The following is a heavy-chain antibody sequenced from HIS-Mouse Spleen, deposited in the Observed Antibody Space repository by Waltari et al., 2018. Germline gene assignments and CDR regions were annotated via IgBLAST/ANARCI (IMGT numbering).Heavy chain of an antibody. D-gene: IGHD3-10*01. J-gene: IGHJ2*01. CDR1: GGSISSSSYY. Sequence: QLQLQESGPGLVKPSEPLSLTCTVSGGSISSSSYYWGWIRQPQGKGLEWIGSIYYSGSTYYNPSLKSRVTISVDTSKNQFSLKLSSVTAADTAVYYCARTRGYWYFDLWGRGTLVTVSS. CDR3: ARTRGYWYFDL. CDR2: IYYSGST. V-gene: IGHV4-39*01.